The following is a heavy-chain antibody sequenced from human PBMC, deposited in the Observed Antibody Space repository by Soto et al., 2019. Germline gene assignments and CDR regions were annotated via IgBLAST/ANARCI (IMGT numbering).Heavy chain of an antibody. CDR1: GSTFNNFA. CDR2: IVVISNTA. D-gene: IGHD1-26*01. J-gene: IGHJ4*02. Sequence: QVVLLQSGAEVKEPGSSVRVSCEVSGSTFNNFAFSWVRQAPGHGPEWMGGIVVISNTADYSQRFQDRVTITADTYTNTLYMELGSRTFEDTAVYYCARAIKRWEVHYYFDYWGQGTLVTVSS. V-gene: IGHV1-69*06. CDR3: ARAIKRWEVHYYFDY.